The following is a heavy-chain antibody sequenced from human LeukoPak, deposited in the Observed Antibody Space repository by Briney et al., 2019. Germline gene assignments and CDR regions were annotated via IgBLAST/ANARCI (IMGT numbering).Heavy chain of an antibody. CDR3: ARDLGTATSNDY. D-gene: IGHD5-18*01. Sequence: ASVKVSCKASGYTFTSYGISWVRQAPGQGLEWMGIINPSGGSTSYAQKFQGRVTMTRDTSTSTVYMELSSLRSEDTAVYYCARDLGTATSNDYWGQGTLVTVSS. CDR1: GYTFTSYG. CDR2: INPSGGST. J-gene: IGHJ4*02. V-gene: IGHV1-46*01.